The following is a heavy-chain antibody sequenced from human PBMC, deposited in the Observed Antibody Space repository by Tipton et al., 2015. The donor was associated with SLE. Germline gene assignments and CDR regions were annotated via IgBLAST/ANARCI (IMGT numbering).Heavy chain of an antibody. CDR3: AREVGDSEGWGYFYYMDV. V-gene: IGHV4-61*02. CDR1: GDSISGGKYH. D-gene: IGHD5-18*01. CDR2: VYPSGAT. J-gene: IGHJ6*03. Sequence: TLSLTCTVSGDSISGGKYHWSWVRQPPGKGLQWIGRVYPSGATDYNSSLKSRLSISVDTSKNQFSLRLSSLTAADTAIYYCAREVGDSEGWGYFYYMDVWGKGTTVTVSS.